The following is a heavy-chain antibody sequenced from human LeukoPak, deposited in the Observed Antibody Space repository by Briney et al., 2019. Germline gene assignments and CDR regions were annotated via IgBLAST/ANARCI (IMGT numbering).Heavy chain of an antibody. V-gene: IGHV3-30*02. D-gene: IGHD1-26*01. CDR1: GFTFSNYA. Sequence: GGSLRLSCVASGFTFSNYAMHWVRQAQGLKWVALIRFDGSIKYYGDSVKGRFTISRDNSKNTVYLQMNSLRGDDTGVYYCAKGGLWELLHNAMDVWGNGTTVTVSS. CDR2: IRFDGSIK. J-gene: IGHJ6*03. CDR3: AKGGLWELLHNAMDV.